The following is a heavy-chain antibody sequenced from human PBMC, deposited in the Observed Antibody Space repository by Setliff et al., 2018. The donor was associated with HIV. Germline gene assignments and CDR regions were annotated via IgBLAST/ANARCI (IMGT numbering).Heavy chain of an antibody. Sequence: ASVKVSCKASGYTFSTYAMHWVRQAPGQRLEWMGWINAGNGKTKYSQKFQGRVTIMRDTSASTAYMELSSLRSEDTAVYYCARVRIHQVPNEATVRNYHYMDVWGKGTTVTVSS. J-gene: IGHJ6*03. CDR1: GYTFSTYA. V-gene: IGHV1-3*01. CDR3: ARVRIHQVPNEATVRNYHYMDV. D-gene: IGHD4-17*01. CDR2: INAGNGKT.